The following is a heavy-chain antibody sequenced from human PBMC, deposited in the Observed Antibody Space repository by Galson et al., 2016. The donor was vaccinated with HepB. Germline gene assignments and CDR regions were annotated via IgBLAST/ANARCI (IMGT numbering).Heavy chain of an antibody. CDR2: LYNSGST. CDR1: GGSVSSGNFY. CDR3: ARGTYSSSSSYSSND. J-gene: IGHJ4*02. V-gene: IGHV4-61*01. Sequence: ETLSLTCNVSGGSVSSGNFYWNWIRQPPGKGLEWIGYLYNSGSTKYNPSLKSRVIISLDTSKNQLSLKLRSVTAADTAVYYCARGTYSSSSSYSSNDWGQGTLVTVSS. D-gene: IGHD6-6*01.